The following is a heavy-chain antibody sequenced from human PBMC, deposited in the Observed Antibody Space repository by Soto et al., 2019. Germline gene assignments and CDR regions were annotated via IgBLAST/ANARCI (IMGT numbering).Heavy chain of an antibody. V-gene: IGHV1-2*02. D-gene: IGHD2-8*01. CDR2: VNPGNGTT. Sequence: GASVKVSCKASGYTFTAYYMHWVRQAPRQGLEWMGWVNPGNGTTSFAQKFQGRVTMTRDTSISTAYMELSGLRSDDTAMYYCARDTYANFDYWGQGTLVTVSS. CDR1: GYTFTAYY. CDR3: ARDTYANFDY. J-gene: IGHJ4*02.